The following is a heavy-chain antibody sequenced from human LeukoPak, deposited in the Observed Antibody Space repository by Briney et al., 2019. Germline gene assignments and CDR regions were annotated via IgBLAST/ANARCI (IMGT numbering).Heavy chain of an antibody. D-gene: IGHD4-11*01. CDR1: GAYISSYY. CDR3: ASLTTRYYFMDV. Sequence: SETLSLTCTVSGAYISSYYWTWIRQSPGKGLEWIGYIHYGGTTNYSPSPKSRVIMSVDTAKNQFSLKMSSVTAADTAVYYCASLTTRYYFMDVWGKGATVTVSS. CDR2: IHYGGTT. J-gene: IGHJ6*03. V-gene: IGHV4-59*01.